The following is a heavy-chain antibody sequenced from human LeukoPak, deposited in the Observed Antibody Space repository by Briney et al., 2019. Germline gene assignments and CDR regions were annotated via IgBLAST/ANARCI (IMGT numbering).Heavy chain of an antibody. CDR3: AKGPYPNPRA. J-gene: IGHJ5*02. V-gene: IGHV4-4*02. CDR2: IYHSGSP. Sequence: SETLSLTCAVSGGSISSNNWWGWVRQPPGQGLEWIGEIYHSGSPNYNPSLKSRVTISVDKSRNHFSLNLSSVTAADTAVYYCAKGPYPNPRAWGQGTLVTVSS. D-gene: IGHD1-14*01. CDR1: GGSISSNNW.